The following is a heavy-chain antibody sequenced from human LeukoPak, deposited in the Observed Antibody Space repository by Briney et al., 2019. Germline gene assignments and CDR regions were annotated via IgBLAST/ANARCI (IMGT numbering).Heavy chain of an antibody. CDR3: ARDRRGGSSDY. CDR2: INHSGST. V-gene: IGHV4-34*01. Sequence: SETLSLTCAVYGGSFSGYYWSWIRQPPGKGLEWIGEINHSGSTNYNPSLKSRVTISVDTSKNQFSLKLSSVTAADTAVYYCARDRRGGSSDYWGQGTLVTVSS. CDR1: GGSFSGYY. D-gene: IGHD6-6*01. J-gene: IGHJ4*02.